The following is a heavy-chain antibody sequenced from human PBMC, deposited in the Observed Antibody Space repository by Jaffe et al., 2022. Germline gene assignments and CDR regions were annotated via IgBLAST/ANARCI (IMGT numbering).Heavy chain of an antibody. CDR3: ARGSYYDFLTGYYTSAIDY. Sequence: QVQLVQSGSELKKPGASVKVSCKASGYTFNSFTMNWVRQAPGQGLEWLGWINTNTGHPTYAQGFTGRFVFSLDTSVSTSYLQITSLQAEDTAVYYCARGSYYDFLTGYYTSAIDYWGQGTLVTVSS. CDR1: GYTFNSFT. CDR2: INTNTGHP. V-gene: IGHV7-4-1*02. D-gene: IGHD3-9*01. J-gene: IGHJ4*02.